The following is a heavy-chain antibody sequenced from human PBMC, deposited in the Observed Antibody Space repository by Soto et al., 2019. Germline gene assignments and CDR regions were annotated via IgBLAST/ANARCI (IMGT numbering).Heavy chain of an antibody. CDR1: GFTFSNYA. CDR3: AKRPLAARHTDY. Sequence: EVQLLESGGGLVQPGGSLRLSCAASGFTFSNYAMTWVRQAPGNGLEWVSTISGSGDNTYYADSVRGRFTISRDNSKNTLYLQMNSLRADDTAVYCCAKRPLAARHTDYWGQGTLVTVSS. CDR2: ISGSGDNT. V-gene: IGHV3-23*01. D-gene: IGHD6-6*01. J-gene: IGHJ4*02.